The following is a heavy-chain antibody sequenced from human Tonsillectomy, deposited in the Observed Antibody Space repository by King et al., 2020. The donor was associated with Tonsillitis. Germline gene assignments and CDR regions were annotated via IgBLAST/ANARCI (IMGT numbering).Heavy chain of an antibody. CDR2: IYYSGST. V-gene: IGHV4-39*07. D-gene: IGHD6-6*01. J-gene: IGHJ5*02. CDR1: GGSISSSSYY. Sequence: LQLQESGPGLVKPSETLSLTCTVSGGSISSSSYYWGWIRQPPGKGLEWIGSIYYSGSTYYNPSLKSRVTISVDTSKNQFSLKLSSVTAADTAVYYCARDAAARPRWFDPWGQGTLVTVSS. CDR3: ARDAAARPRWFDP.